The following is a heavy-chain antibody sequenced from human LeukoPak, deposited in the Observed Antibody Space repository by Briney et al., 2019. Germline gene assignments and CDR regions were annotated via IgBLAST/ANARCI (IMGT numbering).Heavy chain of an antibody. CDR1: GGSISSYY. Sequence: PSETLSLTCTVSGGSISSYYWSWIRQPPGKGLEWIGYIYYSGSTNYNPSLKSRVTISVDTSKNQFSLKLSSVTAADTAVYYRARFEAENGVDYWGQGTLVTVSS. CDR3: ARFEAENGVDY. V-gene: IGHV4-59*01. CDR2: IYYSGST. J-gene: IGHJ4*02. D-gene: IGHD3-10*01.